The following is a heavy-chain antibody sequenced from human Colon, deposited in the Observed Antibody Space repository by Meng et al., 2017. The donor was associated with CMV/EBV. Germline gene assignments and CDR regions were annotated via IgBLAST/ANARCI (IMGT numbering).Heavy chain of an antibody. J-gene: IGHJ4*02. Sequence: GGSLRLSCVASGFIFGNSWMTWVRQAPGKGLEWVASIRQDGNQQFYLDSVRGRFTISRDNAQNTVYLQMNSLTAADTAVYYCARPRDGYNPFDLWGQGTPVTVSS. CDR3: ARPRDGYNPFDL. V-gene: IGHV3-7*01. D-gene: IGHD5-24*01. CDR1: GFIFGNSW. CDR2: IRQDGNQQ.